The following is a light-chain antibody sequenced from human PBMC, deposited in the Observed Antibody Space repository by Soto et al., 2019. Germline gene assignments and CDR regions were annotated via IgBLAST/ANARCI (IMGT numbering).Light chain of an antibody. Sequence: QSVLTQPASVSGSPGQSITISCTGTSSDVGGYNYVSWYQLHPGIAPKLMICEVSNRPSGVSNRFSGSKSGTSASLAISGLQSEDEADYYCAAWDDSLNGWVFGGGTKVTVL. V-gene: IGLV2-14*01. CDR3: AAWDDSLNGWV. CDR2: EVS. J-gene: IGLJ3*02. CDR1: SSDVGGYNY.